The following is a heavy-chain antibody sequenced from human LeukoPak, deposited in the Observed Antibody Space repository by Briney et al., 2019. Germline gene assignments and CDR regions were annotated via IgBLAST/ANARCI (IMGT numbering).Heavy chain of an antibody. V-gene: IGHV4-59*01. Sequence: PSETLSLTCTVSGGSISSYYWSWIRQPPGKGLKWIGYIYYSGSTNYNPSLKSRVTISVDTSKNQFSLKLSSVTAADTAVYYCASTLRSYYYYMDVWGKGTTVTVSS. CDR1: GGSISSYY. J-gene: IGHJ6*03. CDR3: ASTLRSYYYYMDV. CDR2: IYYSGST.